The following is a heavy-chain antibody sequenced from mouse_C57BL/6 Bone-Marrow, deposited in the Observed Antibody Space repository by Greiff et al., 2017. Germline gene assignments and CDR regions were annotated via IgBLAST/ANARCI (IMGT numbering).Heavy chain of an antibody. V-gene: IGHV1-54*01. D-gene: IGHD2-10*01. J-gene: IGHJ4*01. CDR2: INPGSGGT. CDR3: ARYPYTAMDY. Sequence: QVQLQQSGAELVRPGTSVKVSCKASGYAFTNYLIEWVKQRPGQGLEWIGVINPGSGGTNYNEKFKGKATLTADKSSSNAYMQLSSLTSEDSAVYFCARYPYTAMDYWGQGTSVTVSS. CDR1: GYAFTNYL.